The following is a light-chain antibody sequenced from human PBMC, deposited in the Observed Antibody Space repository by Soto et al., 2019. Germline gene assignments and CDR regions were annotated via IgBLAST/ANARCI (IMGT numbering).Light chain of an antibody. J-gene: IGKJ4*01. V-gene: IGKV1-33*01. Sequence: DIQMTQSPSSLSASVGDRVTSTCQASQDISTYLNWLQQKPGKAPKLLIYDASNLETGVPSRFSGSGSGTDFPFAISSLQPEDIATYYCPQYDALPRTFAGGTKVEIQ. CDR1: QDISTY. CDR3: PQYDALPRT. CDR2: DAS.